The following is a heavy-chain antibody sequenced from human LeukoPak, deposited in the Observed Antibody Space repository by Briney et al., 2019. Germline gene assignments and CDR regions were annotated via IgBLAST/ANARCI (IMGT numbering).Heavy chain of an antibody. Sequence: GGSLRLSCAASGFTVTDYYMTWIRQAPGKGLVWVSYISSSGNTIYYGDFVKGRFTISRDNAKNSLVLQMNSLRAEDTAVYYCARESGTYSYGTFDIWGQGTMVTVSS. CDR1: GFTVTDYY. CDR2: ISSSGNTI. D-gene: IGHD1-26*01. V-gene: IGHV3-11*01. CDR3: ARESGTYSYGTFDI. J-gene: IGHJ3*02.